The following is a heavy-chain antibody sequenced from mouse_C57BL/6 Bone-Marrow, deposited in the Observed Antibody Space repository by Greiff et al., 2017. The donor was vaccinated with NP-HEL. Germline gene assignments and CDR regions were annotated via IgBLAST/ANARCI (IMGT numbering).Heavy chain of an antibody. CDR3: VGWPPVWYFDV. CDR2: INPNNGGT. V-gene: IGHV1-22*01. D-gene: IGHD2-3*01. Sequence: VQLQQSGPELVKPGASVQMSCKASGYTFTDYNMHWVKQSHGKSLEWIGYINPNNGGTSYNQKFKGKATLTVNKSSSTAYMELRSLTSEDSAVYYCVGWPPVWYFDVWGTGTTVTVSS. CDR1: GYTFTDYN. J-gene: IGHJ1*03.